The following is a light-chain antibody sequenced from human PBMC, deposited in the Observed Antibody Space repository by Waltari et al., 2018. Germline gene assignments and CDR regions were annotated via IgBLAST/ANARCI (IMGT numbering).Light chain of an antibody. CDR2: NSH. CDR1: TSTLGSYD. Sequence: QSVLTQPPSASGSPGQRVTISCSGGTSTLGSYDVHWYQQLPGTPPKLLIYNSHQRPSGVPDRFSGSRSGHSASLAISGLRSEDEADYYCTSWDVSLGGHVLFGGGTKLTVL. J-gene: IGLJ2*01. CDR3: TSWDVSLGGHVL. V-gene: IGLV1-47*01.